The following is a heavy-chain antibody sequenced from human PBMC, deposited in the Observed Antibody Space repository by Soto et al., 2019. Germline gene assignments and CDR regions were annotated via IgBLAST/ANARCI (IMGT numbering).Heavy chain of an antibody. V-gene: IGHV4-59*01. CDR1: GVSIRNYY. Sequence: SETLSLTCTVSGVSIRNYYWSWIRQPPGKGPEWIGYVYHSGTTNYNPSFESRVTISLDTSKNQFSLKLSSVTAADTAVYYCATRPPGGVWVGVFDYWSQGTLVTVS. D-gene: IGHD3-16*01. CDR2: VYHSGTT. CDR3: ATRPPGGVWVGVFDY. J-gene: IGHJ4*02.